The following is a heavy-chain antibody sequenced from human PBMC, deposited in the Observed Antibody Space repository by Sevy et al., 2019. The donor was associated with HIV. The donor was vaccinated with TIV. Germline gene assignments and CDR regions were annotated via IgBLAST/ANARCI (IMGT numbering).Heavy chain of an antibody. V-gene: IGHV3-30*03. CDR1: GFTFSSYG. CDR3: ASLIADTAMVTNYYYYGMDV. CDR2: ISYDGSNK. Sequence: GGSLRLSCAASGFTFSSYGMHWVRQAPGKGLEWVAVISYDGSNKYYADSVKGRFTISRDNCKNTLYLQMNSLRAEDKAVYYCASLIADTAMVTNYYYYGMDVWGQGTTVTVSS. D-gene: IGHD5-18*01. J-gene: IGHJ6*02.